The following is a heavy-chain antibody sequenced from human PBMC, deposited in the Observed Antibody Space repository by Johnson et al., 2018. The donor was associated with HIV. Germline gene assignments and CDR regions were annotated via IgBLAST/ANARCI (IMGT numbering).Heavy chain of an antibody. D-gene: IGHD6-6*01. Sequence: EVQLVESGGGLVQPGRSLRLSCTASGFTFSSYAMSWVRQAPGKGLEWVSAISGSGGSTYYADSVKGRFTISRDNSKNTLYLQMNSLRAEDTAVYYCGWQLAGWNDAFDIWGQGTMVTVSS. J-gene: IGHJ3*02. V-gene: IGHV3-23*04. CDR2: ISGSGGST. CDR1: GFTFSSYA. CDR3: GWQLAGWNDAFDI.